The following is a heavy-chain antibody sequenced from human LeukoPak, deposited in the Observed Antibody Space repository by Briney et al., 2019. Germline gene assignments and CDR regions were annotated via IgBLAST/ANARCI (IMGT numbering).Heavy chain of an antibody. CDR3: ARMGYCTRATCGGAFDF. V-gene: IGHV7-4-1*02. J-gene: IGHJ4*02. CDR1: GYTFSSYA. Sequence: ASVKVSCKASGYTFSSYAMNWVRQAPGQGLERMGWINTNTENPAYAQGFTGRFVFSLDISVNTAYLQISSLKAEDTAVYYCARMGYCTRATCGGAFDFWGQGTLVTVSS. D-gene: IGHD2-8*01. CDR2: INTNTENP.